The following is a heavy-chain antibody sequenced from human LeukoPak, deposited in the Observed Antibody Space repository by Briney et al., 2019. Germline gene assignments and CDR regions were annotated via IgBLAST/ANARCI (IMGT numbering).Heavy chain of an antibody. CDR2: ISSSSSYI. CDR3: ARDLRYCSGGSCMGHYYYYGMDV. J-gene: IGHJ6*04. CDR1: GFTFSSYS. V-gene: IGHV3-21*01. Sequence: GGSLRLSCAASGFTFSSYSMNWVRQAPGKGLEWVSSISSSSSYIYYADSVKGRFTISRDNAKNSLYLQMNSLRADDTAVYYCARDLRYCSGGSCMGHYYYYGMDVWGKGTTVTVSS. D-gene: IGHD2-15*01.